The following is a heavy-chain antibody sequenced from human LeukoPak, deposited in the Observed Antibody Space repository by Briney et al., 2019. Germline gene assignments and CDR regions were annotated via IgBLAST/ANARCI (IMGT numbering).Heavy chain of an antibody. D-gene: IGHD6-19*01. Sequence: ASVKVSCKASGYTFTSYDINWVRQATRQGLEWMGWMNPNSGNTGYAQKFQGRVTMTRNTSISTAYMELNSLRAEDTAVYYCARGSVPGKRSGWYDSFYYYYMDVWGKGTTATVSS. CDR1: GYTFTSYD. V-gene: IGHV1-8*01. CDR2: MNPNSGNT. CDR3: ARGSVPGKRSGWYDSFYYYYMDV. J-gene: IGHJ6*03.